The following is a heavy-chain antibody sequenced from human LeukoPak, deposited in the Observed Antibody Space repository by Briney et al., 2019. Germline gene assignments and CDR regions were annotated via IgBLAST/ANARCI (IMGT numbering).Heavy chain of an antibody. J-gene: IGHJ5*02. CDR1: GGSISSYY. CDR3: ARDPNGLNWFDP. D-gene: IGHD4/OR15-4a*01. CDR2: IYYSGGT. V-gene: IGHV4-59*01. Sequence: SETLSLTCTVSGGSISSYYWSWIRQPPGKGLEWIGYIYYSGGTNYNPSLKSRVTISVDTSKNQFSLKLSSVTAADTAVYYCARDPNGLNWFDPWGQGTLVTVSS.